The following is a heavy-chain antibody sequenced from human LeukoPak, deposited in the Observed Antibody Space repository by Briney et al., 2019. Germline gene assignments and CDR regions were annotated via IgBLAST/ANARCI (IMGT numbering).Heavy chain of an antibody. CDR3: AKDRRAGSYDY. V-gene: IGHV3-21*04. J-gene: IGHJ4*02. D-gene: IGHD3-10*01. CDR2: ISSRSTYI. Sequence: PGGSLRLSCAASRFTFSTYSMNWVRQAPGKGLEWVSSISSRSTYIYYADSVKGRFTISRDNSKNTLYLQMNSLRAEDTAVYYCAKDRRAGSYDYWGQGTLVTVSS. CDR1: RFTFSTYS.